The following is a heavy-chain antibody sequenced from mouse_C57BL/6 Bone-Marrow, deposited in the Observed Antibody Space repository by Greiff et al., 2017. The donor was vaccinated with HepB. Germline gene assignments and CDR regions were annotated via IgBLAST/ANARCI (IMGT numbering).Heavy chain of an antibody. CDR1: GYTFTSYW. Sequence: VHVKQSGTVLARPGASVKMSCKTSGYTFTSYWMHWVKQRPGQGLEWIGAIYPGNSDTSYNQKFKGKAKLTAVTSASTAYMELSSLTNEDSAVYYCTRYSYYYGSSYYFDYWGQGTTLTVSS. J-gene: IGHJ2*01. D-gene: IGHD1-1*01. V-gene: IGHV1-5*01. CDR2: IYPGNSDT. CDR3: TRYSYYYGSSYYFDY.